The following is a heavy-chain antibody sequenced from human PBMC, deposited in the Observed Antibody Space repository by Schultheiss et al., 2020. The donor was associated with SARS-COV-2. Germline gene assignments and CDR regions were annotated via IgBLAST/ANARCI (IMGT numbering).Heavy chain of an antibody. CDR3: ARTLPSYYYYDMDV. CDR2: IHYSGST. CDR1: GGSISSSNW. J-gene: IGHJ6*02. Sequence: SETLSLTCAVSGGSISSSNWWSWVRQPPGKGLEWIGYIHYSGSTYYNPSLKSRLTISGDTSKNQFSLKLNSVTAADTAVYYCARTLPSYYYYDMDVWGQGTTVTVSS. D-gene: IGHD2-2*01. V-gene: IGHV4-4*02.